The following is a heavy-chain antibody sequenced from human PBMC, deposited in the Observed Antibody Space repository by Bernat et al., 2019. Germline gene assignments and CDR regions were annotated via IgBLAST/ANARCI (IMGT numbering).Heavy chain of an antibody. Sequence: QVQLQQWGAGLLKPSETLSLTCAVYGGSFSGYFWTWIRQPPGKGLEWIAEMNHAGSTNYNPSLKSRVTISVDTSKNQFSLKLSSVTAADTAVYYCARSEMSIAARDLFDYWGQGTLVTVSS. CDR3: ARSEMSIAARDLFDY. CDR1: GGSFSGYF. V-gene: IGHV4-34*01. CDR2: MNHAGST. D-gene: IGHD6-6*01. J-gene: IGHJ4*01.